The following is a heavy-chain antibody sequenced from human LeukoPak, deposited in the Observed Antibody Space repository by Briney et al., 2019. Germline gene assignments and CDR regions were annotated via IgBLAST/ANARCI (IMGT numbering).Heavy chain of an antibody. Sequence: SETLSLTCTVSGGSINPYYWIWIRQSPRTGRKWIGYIYYSGITDYNPSLKSRVTFSIDTSEKQFSLNLTSVTAADTAIYFCARGGSHYYYYMDVWGKGTRVTVSS. CDR3: ARGGSHYYYYMDV. D-gene: IGHD1-26*01. CDR1: GGSINPYY. CDR2: IYYSGIT. V-gene: IGHV4-59*01. J-gene: IGHJ6*03.